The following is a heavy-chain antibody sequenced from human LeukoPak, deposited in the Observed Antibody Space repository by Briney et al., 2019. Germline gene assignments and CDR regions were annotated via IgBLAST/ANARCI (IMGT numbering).Heavy chain of an antibody. D-gene: IGHD2-2*02. V-gene: IGHV4-30-2*01. Sequence: SQTLSLTCAVSGGSISSGGYSWSWIRQPPGKGLEWIGYIYHSGSTYYNPSLKSRVTISVDRSKNRFSLKLSSVTAADTAVYYCARARGCSSTSCYTKNRGYYYYGMDVWGQGTTVTVSS. CDR2: IYHSGST. CDR3: ARARGCSSTSCYTKNRGYYYYGMDV. CDR1: GGSISSGGYS. J-gene: IGHJ6*02.